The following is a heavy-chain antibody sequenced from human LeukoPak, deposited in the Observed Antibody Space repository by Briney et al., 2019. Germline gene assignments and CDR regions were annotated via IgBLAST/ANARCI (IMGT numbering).Heavy chain of an antibody. Sequence: SETLSLTCTVSGGSISSYYWSWIRQPPGKGLEWIGYIYYSGSTNYNPSLKSRVTISVDTSKNQFSLKLSSVTAADTAVYYCARTSYYYDSSGYYSSPFDYWGQGTLVTVSS. CDR1: GGSISSYY. V-gene: IGHV4-59*01. CDR2: IYYSGST. D-gene: IGHD3-22*01. CDR3: ARTSYYYDSSGYYSSPFDY. J-gene: IGHJ4*02.